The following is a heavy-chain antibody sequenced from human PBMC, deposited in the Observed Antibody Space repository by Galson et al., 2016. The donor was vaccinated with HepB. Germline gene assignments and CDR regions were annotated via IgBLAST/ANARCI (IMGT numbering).Heavy chain of an antibody. D-gene: IGHD2-8*01. CDR3: VRDAGCSGESKGCYLDY. J-gene: IGHJ4*02. Sequence: SLRLSCAASGFTFSKYWMTWVRQAPGKGLEYVATTKEDGSEKYYVDSVKGRFTISRDNAKNSLYLQMNSLGAEDTAMYYCVRDAGCSGESKGCYLDYWGQGTRSLSPQ. V-gene: IGHV3-7*01. CDR2: TKEDGSEK. CDR1: GFTFSKYW.